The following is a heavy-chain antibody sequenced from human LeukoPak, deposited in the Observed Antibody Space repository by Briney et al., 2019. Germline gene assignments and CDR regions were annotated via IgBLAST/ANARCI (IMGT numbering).Heavy chain of an antibody. J-gene: IGHJ4*02. CDR3: AKIRYGTGWYYDY. Sequence: GGSLRLSCAASGFTFSRYGMHWVRQGPGKGLEWVTVISYDGRQKYYGDSVKGRFTISRDNPKNTLYLQMNSLSDDDVAVYYCAKIRYGTGWYYDYSGQGTLVTVSS. V-gene: IGHV3-30*18. CDR2: ISYDGRQK. D-gene: IGHD6-19*01. CDR1: GFTFSRYG.